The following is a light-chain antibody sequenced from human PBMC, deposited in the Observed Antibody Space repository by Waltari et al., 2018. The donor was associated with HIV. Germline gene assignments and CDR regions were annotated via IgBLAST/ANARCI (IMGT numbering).Light chain of an antibody. J-gene: IGKJ4*01. Sequence: DIVVSQSPDSMAVSRGERATMNCKSRQTVFSGSTNKNYLAWYQQRPGQPPKLLIYWASTRESGVPDRFNGSGSGTDFTLTISSLQAEDVAVYYCQQYYSTPPSLTFGGGTKVEIK. CDR1: QTVFSGSTNKNY. CDR3: QQYYSTPPSLT. CDR2: WAS. V-gene: IGKV4-1*01.